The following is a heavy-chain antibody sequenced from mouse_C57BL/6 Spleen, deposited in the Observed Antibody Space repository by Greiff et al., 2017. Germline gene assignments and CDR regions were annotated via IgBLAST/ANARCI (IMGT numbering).Heavy chain of an antibody. J-gene: IGHJ2*01. CDR3: AKGYSPCYMDY. D-gene: IGHD2-12*01. V-gene: IGHV5-17*01. CDR2: ISSGSSTI. Sequence: EVKLVESGGGLVKPGGSLKLSCAASGFTFSDYGMHWVRQAPEKGLEWVAYISSGSSTIYYADTVKGRFTISRDNAKNTLFLQMTSLRSEDTDNYYCAKGYSPCYMDYWGQGTTVTVSS. CDR1: GFTFSDYG.